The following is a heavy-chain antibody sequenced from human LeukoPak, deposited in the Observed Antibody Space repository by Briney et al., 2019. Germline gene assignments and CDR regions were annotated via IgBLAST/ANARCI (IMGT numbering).Heavy chain of an antibody. CDR1: GYAFTDYY. V-gene: IGHV1-2*02. CDR2: INPNSGDT. Sequence: GASVTVSCKASGYAFTDYYMHWVRQAPGQGLEWMGWINPNSGDTNSAQKFQGRVTMTRDTSITTAYMELRRLTSDDTAVYYCARGHYSDSSGSHECWGQGTPVTVSS. J-gene: IGHJ4*02. CDR3: ARGHYSDSSGSHEC. D-gene: IGHD3-22*01.